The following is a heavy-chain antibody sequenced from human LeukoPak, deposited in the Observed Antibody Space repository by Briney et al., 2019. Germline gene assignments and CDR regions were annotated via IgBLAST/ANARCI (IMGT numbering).Heavy chain of an antibody. V-gene: IGHV3-66*01. CDR3: ATLAVAGAENAFDI. CDR1: GFTVSSNY. CDR2: IYSGGST. D-gene: IGHD6-19*01. Sequence: GGSLRLSCAASGFTVSSNYMSWVRQAPGKGLEWVSVIYSGGSTYYADSVKGRFTISRDNSKNTLHLQMNSLRAEDTAVYYRATLAVAGAENAFDIWGQGKMVTVS. J-gene: IGHJ3*02.